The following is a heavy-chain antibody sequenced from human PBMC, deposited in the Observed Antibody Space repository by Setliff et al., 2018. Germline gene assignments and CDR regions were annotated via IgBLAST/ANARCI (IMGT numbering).Heavy chain of an antibody. CDR3: ARGDFYYYFYMDV. V-gene: IGHV1-69*05. CDR2: TIPMFGTT. Sequence: SVKVSCKASGGTFSSYGISWVRQAPGQGLEWMGGTIPMFGTTNYARKFQGRVTITTDKSTSTAYMELSSLRSEDTAIYYCARGDFYYYFYMDVWGKGTTVTVSS. J-gene: IGHJ6*03. CDR1: GGTFSSYG.